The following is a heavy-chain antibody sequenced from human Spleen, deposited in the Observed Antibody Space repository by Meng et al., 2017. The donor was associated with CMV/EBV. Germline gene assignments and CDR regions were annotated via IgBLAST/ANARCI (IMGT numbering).Heavy chain of an antibody. CDR3: ARRRGGSGRDC. J-gene: IGHJ4*02. CDR1: GGSISSSIYY. Sequence: LRGSGPGLVTPSETLSLTCTASGGSISSSIYYWDGIRQPPGKGLEWIGAIYHSGSTSYNPSLQSRVTMFVDTSKNQFSLMLTSVTATDTAVYYCARRRGGSGRDCWGQGTLVTVSS. CDR2: IYHSGST. V-gene: IGHV4-39*01. D-gene: IGHD3-10*01.